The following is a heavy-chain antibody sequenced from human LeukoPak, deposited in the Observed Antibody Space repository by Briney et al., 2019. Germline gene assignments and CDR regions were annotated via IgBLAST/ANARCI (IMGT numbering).Heavy chain of an antibody. V-gene: IGHV1-8*02. CDR3: ARGGRNSSGWYSYY. CDR1: GYTFTSYE. Sequence: GASVKVSCKASGYTFTSYEINWVRQATGQGLEWMGWMNGRSGDTGYAPNFQGRVAMTRDTSISTAYMELSRLRSDDTAVYYCARGGRNSSGWYSYYWGQGTLVTVSS. CDR2: MNGRSGDT. D-gene: IGHD6-19*01. J-gene: IGHJ4*02.